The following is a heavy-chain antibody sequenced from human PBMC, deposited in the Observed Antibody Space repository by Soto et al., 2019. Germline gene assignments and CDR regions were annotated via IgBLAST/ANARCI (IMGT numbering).Heavy chain of an antibody. Sequence: SVKVSCKASGGTFSSYAISWVRQAPGQGLEWMGGIIPIFGTANYAQKFQGRVTITADESTSTAYMELSSLRSEDTAVYYCARGGAGYYDILTGYYAADAFDIWGQGTMVTVSS. V-gene: IGHV1-69*13. J-gene: IGHJ3*02. D-gene: IGHD3-9*01. CDR2: IIPIFGTA. CDR3: ARGGAGYYDILTGYYAADAFDI. CDR1: GGTFSSYA.